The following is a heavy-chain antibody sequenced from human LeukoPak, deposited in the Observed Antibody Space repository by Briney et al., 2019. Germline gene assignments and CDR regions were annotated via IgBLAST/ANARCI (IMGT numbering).Heavy chain of an antibody. Sequence: SETLSLTCTVSGGSISGYYWSWIRQPPGKGLEWIGYIYYSGSTNYNPSLKSRVTISVDTSKNQFSLKLSSVTAADTAVYYCARGHDFWTYNWFDPWGQGTLVIVSS. CDR3: ARGHDFWTYNWFDP. D-gene: IGHD3-3*01. CDR1: GGSISGYY. J-gene: IGHJ5*02. CDR2: IYYSGST. V-gene: IGHV4-59*01.